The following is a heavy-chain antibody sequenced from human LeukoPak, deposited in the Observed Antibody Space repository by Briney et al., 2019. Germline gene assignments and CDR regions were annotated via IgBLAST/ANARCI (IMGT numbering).Heavy chain of an antibody. Sequence: GGSLRLSCAASGFTFSSYAMSWVRQAPGKGLEWVSAISGSGGSTHYADSVKGRFTVSRDNSKNTLYLEMNRLRGEDTAIYYCAKDLWSGYSYGPLDYWGQGAVVTVSS. V-gene: IGHV3-23*01. J-gene: IGHJ4*02. CDR3: AKDLWSGYSYGPLDY. D-gene: IGHD5-12*01. CDR1: GFTFSSYA. CDR2: ISGSGGST.